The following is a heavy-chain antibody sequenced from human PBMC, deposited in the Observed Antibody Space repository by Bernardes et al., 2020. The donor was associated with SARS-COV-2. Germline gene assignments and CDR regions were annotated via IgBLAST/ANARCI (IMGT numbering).Heavy chain of an antibody. J-gene: IGHJ5*02. CDR2: TYYRGST. D-gene: IGHD2-2*01. V-gene: IGHV4-61*01. CDR1: GGSVSSGRSF. Sequence: SETLSLTCTVSGGSVSSGRSFWSWIRQPPGKGLEWIGYTYYRGSTNYNPSLRSRVTMSLDTSKNQFSLRLSSVTAADTAVYYCVRDVGDCSTSRFPLDPWGQGTLVTVSS. CDR3: VRDVGDCSTSRFPLDP.